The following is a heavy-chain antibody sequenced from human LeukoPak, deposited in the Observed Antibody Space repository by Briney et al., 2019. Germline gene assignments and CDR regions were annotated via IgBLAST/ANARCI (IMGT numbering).Heavy chain of an antibody. CDR3: ASLAVAGLSEGY. J-gene: IGHJ4*02. V-gene: IGHV4-39*01. D-gene: IGHD6-19*01. CDR1: GGSISSDSYY. Sequence: SETLSLTCAVSGGSISSDSYYWAWIRQPPGKGLEWIASIYYSGSTYYNPSLKSRVTISVDTSRNQFSLKLSSVTAADTAVYYCASLAVAGLSEGYWGQGTLVIVSS. CDR2: IYYSGST.